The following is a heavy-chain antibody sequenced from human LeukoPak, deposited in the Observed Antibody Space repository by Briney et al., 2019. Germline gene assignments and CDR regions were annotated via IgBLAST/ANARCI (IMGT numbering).Heavy chain of an antibody. CDR1: GGSISSYY. J-gene: IGHJ6*03. Sequence: SETLSLTCTVSGGSISSYYWSWIRQPPGKGLEWIGYMYTSGSTYYNPSLKSRVTISVDTSKNQFSLKLSSVTAADTAVYYCARQVLYYYDSSGPLMYYYYMDVWGKGTTVTVSS. D-gene: IGHD3-22*01. CDR2: MYTSGST. V-gene: IGHV4-4*09. CDR3: ARQVLYYYDSSGPLMYYYYMDV.